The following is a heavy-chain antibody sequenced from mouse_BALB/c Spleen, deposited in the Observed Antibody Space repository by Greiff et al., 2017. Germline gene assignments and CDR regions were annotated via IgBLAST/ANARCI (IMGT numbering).Heavy chain of an antibody. D-gene: IGHD4-1*01. J-gene: IGHJ4*01. CDR1: GFTFSDYY. CDR2: ISDGGSYT. Sequence: EVQLVESGGGLVKPGGSLKLSCAASGFTFSDYYMYWVRQPPEKRLEWVATISDGGSYTYYPDSVKGRFTISRDNAKNNLYLQMSSLKSEDTAMYYCARGGLTGTLAMDYWGQGTSVTVSA. CDR3: ARGGLTGTLAMDY. V-gene: IGHV5-4*02.